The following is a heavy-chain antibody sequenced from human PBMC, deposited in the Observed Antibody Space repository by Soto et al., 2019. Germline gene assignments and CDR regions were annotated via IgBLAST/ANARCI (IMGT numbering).Heavy chain of an antibody. V-gene: IGHV4-34*01. CDR1: GWSFSGYY. CDR3: ARTYLYGSGSYYRFDP. J-gene: IGHJ5*02. Sequence: SETLSLTCAFYGWSFSGYYWSWIRQPPGKGLEWIGEINHSGSTNYNPSLKSRVTISVDTSKNQFSLKLSSVTAADTAVYYCARTYLYGSGSYYRFDPWGQGTLVTVSS. D-gene: IGHD3-10*01. CDR2: INHSGST.